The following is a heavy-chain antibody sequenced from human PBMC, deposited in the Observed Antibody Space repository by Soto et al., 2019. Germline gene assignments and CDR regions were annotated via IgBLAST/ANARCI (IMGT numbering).Heavy chain of an antibody. Sequence: QVQLVQSGAEVKKPGASVKVSCKASGYTFTSYGISWVRQAPGLGLEWMGWISAYNGNTNYAQKLQGRVTTSTDTATSTAYMELWSLRSDDTAVYYCAREASSSCHDYWGQGTLVTVSS. D-gene: IGHD6-13*01. V-gene: IGHV1-18*01. CDR2: ISAYNGNT. CDR3: AREASSSCHDY. CDR1: GYTFTSYG. J-gene: IGHJ4*02.